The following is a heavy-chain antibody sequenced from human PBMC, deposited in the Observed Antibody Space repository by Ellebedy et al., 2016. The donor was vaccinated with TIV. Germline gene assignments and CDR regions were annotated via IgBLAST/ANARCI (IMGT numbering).Heavy chain of an antibody. J-gene: IGHJ5*02. CDR3: AGVRHSWFDP. V-gene: IGHV4-59*01. CDR1: GGSTSRYY. Sequence: MPGGSLRLSCTVSGGSTSRYYWSWLRQPPGKGLEWIGYLYHSGSANYHPSLRSRVTISSDTSKKKITLNLTSVTAADTAIYYCAGVRHSWFDPWGQGTLVTVSS. CDR2: LYHSGSA.